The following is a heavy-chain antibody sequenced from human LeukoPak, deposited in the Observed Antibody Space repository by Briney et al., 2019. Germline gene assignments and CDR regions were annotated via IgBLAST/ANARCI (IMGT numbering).Heavy chain of an antibody. CDR3: ARSGWGVGATAHFDY. CDR1: GFTVSSNY. CDR2: ISSSSSTI. V-gene: IGHV3-48*02. D-gene: IGHD1-26*01. Sequence: GGSLRLSCAVSGFTVSSNYMAWVRQAPGKGLEWVSYISSSSSTIYYADSVKGRFTISRDNAKNSLYLQMNSLRDEDTAVYYCARSGWGVGATAHFDYWGQGTLVTVSS. J-gene: IGHJ4*02.